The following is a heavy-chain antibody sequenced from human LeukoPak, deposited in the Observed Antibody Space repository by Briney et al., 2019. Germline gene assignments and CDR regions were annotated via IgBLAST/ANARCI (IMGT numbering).Heavy chain of an antibody. CDR2: IFTSGST. CDR3: ARDADRAGEYYYMHV. D-gene: IGHD3-16*01. J-gene: IGHJ6*03. CDR1: GGSISISY. Sequence: SETLSLTCTVSGGSISISYWSWIRHPAGKGLEWIGRIFTSGSTNDNPSLKRRVTMSLDTSKNQFSLKLRSVTDADTAVYYCARDADRAGEYYYMHVWGKGTTVTVSS. V-gene: IGHV4-4*07.